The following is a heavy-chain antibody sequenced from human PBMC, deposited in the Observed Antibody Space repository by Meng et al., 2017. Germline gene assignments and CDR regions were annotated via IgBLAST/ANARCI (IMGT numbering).Heavy chain of an antibody. V-gene: IGHV1-18*01. Sequence: ASVKVSCKASGYTFTSYGISWVRQAPGQGLEWMGWISAYNGNTNYAQKLQGRVTMTTDTSTSTAYMELRSLRSDDTAVYYCARAFLWEVGATRGAFDIWGQGTMVTVSS. D-gene: IGHD1-26*01. CDR3: ARAFLWEVGATRGAFDI. CDR2: ISAYNGNT. CDR1: GYTFTSYG. J-gene: IGHJ3*02.